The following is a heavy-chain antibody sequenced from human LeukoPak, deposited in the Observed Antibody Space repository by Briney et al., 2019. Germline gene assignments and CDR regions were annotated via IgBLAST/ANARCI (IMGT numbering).Heavy chain of an antibody. CDR1: GYTFTGYY. Sequence: ASVKVSCXASGYTFTGYYMHWVRQALGQGLEWMGWINPNSGGTNYAQKFQGRVTMTRDTSISTAYMELSRLRSDDTAVYYCARGGLDTAMACDYWGQGTLVTVSS. D-gene: IGHD5-18*01. CDR2: INPNSGGT. CDR3: ARGGLDTAMACDY. J-gene: IGHJ4*02. V-gene: IGHV1-2*02.